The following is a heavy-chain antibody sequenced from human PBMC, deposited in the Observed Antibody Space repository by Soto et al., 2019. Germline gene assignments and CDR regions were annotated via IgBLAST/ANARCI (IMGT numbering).Heavy chain of an antibody. CDR1: GGSISSYY. CDR3: ARHSWGHYYYYYMDV. Sequence: SETLSLTCTVSGGSISSYYWSWIRQPPGKGLEWIGYIYYSGSTNYNPSLKSRVTISVDTSKNQFSLKLSSVTAADTAVYYCARHSWGHYYYYYMDVWGKGTTVTVSS. V-gene: IGHV4-59*08. CDR2: IYYSGST. D-gene: IGHD2-15*01. J-gene: IGHJ6*03.